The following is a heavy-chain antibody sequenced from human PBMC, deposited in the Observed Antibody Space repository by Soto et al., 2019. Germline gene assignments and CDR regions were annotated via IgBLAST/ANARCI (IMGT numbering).Heavy chain of an antibody. CDR3: ARDTNSGYDYYGMDV. V-gene: IGHV3-33*01. J-gene: IGHJ6*02. Sequence: QVQLVESGGGVVQPGRSLRLSCAASGFTFSSYGMHWVRQAPGKGLEWVAVIWYDGSNKYYADSVKGRFTISRDNSKNTLYLQMNSLRAEDTAVYYCARDTNSGYDYYGMDVWGQGTTVNVSS. D-gene: IGHD1-7*01. CDR2: IWYDGSNK. CDR1: GFTFSSYG.